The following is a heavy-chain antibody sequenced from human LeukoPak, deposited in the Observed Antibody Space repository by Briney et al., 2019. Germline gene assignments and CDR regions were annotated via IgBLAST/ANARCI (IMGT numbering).Heavy chain of an antibody. D-gene: IGHD4-17*01. CDR1: GGSISSSSYY. J-gene: IGHJ5*02. Sequence: SETLSLTCTVSGGSISSSSYYGGWIRQPPGKGLEWIGSIYYSGSTYYNPSLKSRVTISVDTSKNQFSLKLTSVTAADTAVYYCARDPYGDYVFDPWGQGTLVTVSS. CDR3: ARDPYGDYVFDP. V-gene: IGHV4-39*07. CDR2: IYYSGST.